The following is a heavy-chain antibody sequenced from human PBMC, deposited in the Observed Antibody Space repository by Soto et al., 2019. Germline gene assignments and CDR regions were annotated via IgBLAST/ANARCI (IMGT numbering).Heavy chain of an antibody. J-gene: IGHJ5*02. CDR3: ACKTSGYQRGWFDP. D-gene: IGHD3-22*01. CDR1: GGSISSSNW. Sequence: QVQLQESGPGLVKPSGTLSLTCAVSGGSISSSNWWGWVRQPPGKGLEWIGEIYHRGSTNYNPSLKSRVTISVDKSKNQFSLRLSSVTAADTAVYYCACKTSGYQRGWFDPWGQGTLVTVSS. CDR2: IYHRGST. V-gene: IGHV4-4*02.